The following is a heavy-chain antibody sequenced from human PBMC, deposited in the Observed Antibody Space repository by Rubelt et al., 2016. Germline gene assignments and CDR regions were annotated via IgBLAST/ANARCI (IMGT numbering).Heavy chain of an antibody. V-gene: IGHV1-3*01. Sequence: QVQLVQSGAEVKKPGASVKVSCKASGYTFTSYAMHWVRQAPGQRLEWMGWINAGNGNTKYSQKFQSSVTITRDTSASTAYMELSSLRSEDTAVYYCARSKDTAMVTDADWYFDLWGRGTLVTVSS. CDR1: GYTFTSYA. CDR3: ARSKDTAMVTDADWYFDL. D-gene: IGHD5-18*01. J-gene: IGHJ2*01. CDR2: INAGNGNT.